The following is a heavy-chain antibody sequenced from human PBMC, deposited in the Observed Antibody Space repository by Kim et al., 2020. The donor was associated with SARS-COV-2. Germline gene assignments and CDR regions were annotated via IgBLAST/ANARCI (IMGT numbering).Heavy chain of an antibody. Sequence: ASVKVSCKASGYTFTSYGISWVRQAPGQGLEWMGWISAYNGNTNYAQKLQGRVTMTTDTSTSTAYMELRSLRSDDTAVYYCARDLPPGIVVVPAAIDAFDIWGQGTMVTVSS. CDR1: GYTFTSYG. J-gene: IGHJ3*02. D-gene: IGHD2-2*01. CDR3: ARDLPPGIVVVPAAIDAFDI. CDR2: ISAYNGNT. V-gene: IGHV1-18*01.